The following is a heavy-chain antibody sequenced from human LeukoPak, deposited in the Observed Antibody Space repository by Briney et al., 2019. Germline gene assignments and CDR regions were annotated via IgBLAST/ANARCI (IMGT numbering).Heavy chain of an antibody. V-gene: IGHV3-23*01. CDR3: AKDEADGYTNYGDT. D-gene: IGHD5-24*01. Sequence: GGSLRLSCAASGFTFNNYAMTWVRQAPGKGLEWVSTIRGSGGNTYYADSVKGRFPISRDNSKNTLYLQMNTLRAEDTALYYCAKDEADGYTNYGDTWGQGTLVTVSS. CDR1: GFTFNNYA. CDR2: IRGSGGNT. J-gene: IGHJ4*02.